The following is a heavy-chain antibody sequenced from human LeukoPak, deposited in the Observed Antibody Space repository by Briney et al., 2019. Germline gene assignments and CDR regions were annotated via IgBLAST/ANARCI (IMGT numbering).Heavy chain of an antibody. CDR1: GFTFSTYE. CDR2: ISSGDITI. CDR3: ARDGSTRPGNPFFDY. J-gene: IGHJ4*02. V-gene: IGHV3-48*03. D-gene: IGHD5/OR15-5a*01. Sequence: VGSLRVSCAASGFTFSTYELNWVRQAPGKGLEWVSYISSGDITIYYADSVKGRFIISRDNAKNSLYLQMNSLRVEDTAVYYCARDGSTRPGNPFFDYWGQGTLVTVSS.